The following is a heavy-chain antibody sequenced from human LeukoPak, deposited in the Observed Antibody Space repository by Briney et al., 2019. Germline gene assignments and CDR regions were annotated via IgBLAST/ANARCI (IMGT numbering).Heavy chain of an antibody. D-gene: IGHD2-2*01. J-gene: IGHJ5*02. CDR2: IYPGDSDT. Sequence: GESLKISCKGSGYSFTNYWIGWVRQMPGKGLEWMGIIYPGDSDTRYSPSFQGQVTISADKSISTAYLQWSSLKASDTAMYYCARHLSLFGSSRPHGWFDPWGQGTLVTVSS. V-gene: IGHV5-51*01. CDR1: GYSFTNYW. CDR3: ARHLSLFGSSRPHGWFDP.